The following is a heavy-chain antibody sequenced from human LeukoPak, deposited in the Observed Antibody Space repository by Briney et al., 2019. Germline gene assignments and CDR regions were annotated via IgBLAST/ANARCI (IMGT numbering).Heavy chain of an antibody. CDR3: ARGHAYYDILTGYSMKYYFDY. D-gene: IGHD3-9*01. CDR1: GGSFSGYY. J-gene: IGHJ4*02. CDR2: INHSGST. Sequence: PSETLSLTCAVYGGSFSGYYWSWIRQPPGKGLEWIGEINHSGSTNYNPPLKSRVTISVDTSKNQFSLKLSSVTAADTAVYYCARGHAYYDILTGYSMKYYFDYWGQGTLVTVSS. V-gene: IGHV4-34*01.